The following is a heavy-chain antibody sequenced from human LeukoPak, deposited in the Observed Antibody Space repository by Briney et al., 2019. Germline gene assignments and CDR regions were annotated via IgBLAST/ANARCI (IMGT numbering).Heavy chain of an antibody. CDR3: AKAAYSSGLWYFDS. CDR1: GLTFSRYA. Sequence: GGSLRLSCVASGLTFSRYAMSWVRQAPGQGLEWVSAISGSGSSTNYADSVKGRFTISRDNSKNTLYLEMNSLRAEDTAVYYCAKAAYSSGLWYFDSWGQGILVTVSS. CDR2: ISGSGSST. J-gene: IGHJ4*02. V-gene: IGHV3-23*01. D-gene: IGHD6-19*01.